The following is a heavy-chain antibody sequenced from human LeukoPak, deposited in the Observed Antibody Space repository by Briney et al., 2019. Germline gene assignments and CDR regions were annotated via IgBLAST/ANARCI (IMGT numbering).Heavy chain of an antibody. CDR1: GFTFSSYE. CDR3: ARGYGSGSSHIDY. J-gene: IGHJ4*02. Sequence: GGSLRLSCAASGFTFSSYEMNWVRQAPGKGLEWVPYISSSGTTTFYAASVKGRFTVSRDNAKNSLYLQMNSLRAEDTAVYYCARGYGSGSSHIDYWGQGTLVTVSS. D-gene: IGHD3-10*01. CDR2: ISSSGTTT. V-gene: IGHV3-48*03.